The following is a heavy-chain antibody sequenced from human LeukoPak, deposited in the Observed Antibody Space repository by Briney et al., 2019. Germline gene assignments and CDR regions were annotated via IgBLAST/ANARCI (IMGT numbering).Heavy chain of an antibody. CDR1: GGTFSSYA. CDR3: ARSVVATMTPTYPLYFDY. Sequence: GASVKVSCKASGGTFSSYAISWVRQAPGQGLEWMGGIIPIFGTANYAQKFQGRVTITTDESTSTAYMELSSLRSEDTAVYYCARSVVATMTPTYPLYFDYWGQGTLVTVSS. CDR2: IIPIFGTA. J-gene: IGHJ4*02. V-gene: IGHV1-69*05. D-gene: IGHD5-12*01.